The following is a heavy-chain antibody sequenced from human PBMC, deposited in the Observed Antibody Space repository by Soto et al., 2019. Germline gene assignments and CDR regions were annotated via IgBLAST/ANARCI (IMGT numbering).Heavy chain of an antibody. Sequence: ASVKVSCKVSGYTLTELSMHWVRQAPGKGLEWMGGFDPEDGETIYAQKFQGRVTMTEDTSTDTAYMELSSLRSEDTAVYYCARGYYDILTGYFPEKIYGMDVWGQGTTVTVSS. CDR3: ARGYYDILTGYFPEKIYGMDV. CDR2: FDPEDGET. D-gene: IGHD3-9*01. V-gene: IGHV1-24*01. J-gene: IGHJ6*02. CDR1: GYTLTELS.